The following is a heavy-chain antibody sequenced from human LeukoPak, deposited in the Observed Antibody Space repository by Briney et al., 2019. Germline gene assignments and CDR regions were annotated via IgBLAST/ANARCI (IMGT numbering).Heavy chain of an antibody. V-gene: IGHV4-59*01. CDR3: ARGPGEFYYYMDV. J-gene: IGHJ6*03. D-gene: IGHD3-10*01. CDR1: GGSISSYY. CDR2: IYYSGTT. Sequence: SETLSLTCTVSGGSISSYYWSWIRQPPGKGLEWIGYIYYSGTTNYNPSLKSRVTISVDTSKNQFSLKLSSVTAADTAVYYCARGPGEFYYYMDVWGKGTTVTISS.